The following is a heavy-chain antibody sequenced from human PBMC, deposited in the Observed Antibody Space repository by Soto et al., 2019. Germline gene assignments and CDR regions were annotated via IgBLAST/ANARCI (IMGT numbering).Heavy chain of an antibody. J-gene: IGHJ4*02. CDR3: ARGGRWLQSRLDY. CDR1: GGSFGGYY. D-gene: IGHD5-12*01. Sequence: SETLSLTYAVSGGSFGGYYWSWIRQPPGKGLEWIGAINHSGRTNYNPSLKCRVTISVDTSKNQFSLKLSSVTAADTAVYYCARGGRWLQSRLDYWGQGTLVTVSS. V-gene: IGHV4-34*01. CDR2: INHSGRT.